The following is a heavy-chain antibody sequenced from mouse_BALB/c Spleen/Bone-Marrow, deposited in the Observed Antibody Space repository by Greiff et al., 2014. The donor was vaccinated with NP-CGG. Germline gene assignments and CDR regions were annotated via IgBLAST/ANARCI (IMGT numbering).Heavy chain of an antibody. J-gene: IGHJ2*01. V-gene: IGHV5-6-4*01. CDR2: ISSGGHDT. CDR3: SKDGGYDYSYYFDY. Sequence: EVQRVESGGGLVKPGGSLKLSCAASGFTFSSYSMSWVRKTPEKRLEWVATISSGGHDTYYPDSVKGRFTISRDNAKNTLYLQMSSLKSEDTAVYYCSKDGGYDYSYYFDYWGQGTTLTVSS. D-gene: IGHD2-4*01. CDR1: GFTFSSYS.